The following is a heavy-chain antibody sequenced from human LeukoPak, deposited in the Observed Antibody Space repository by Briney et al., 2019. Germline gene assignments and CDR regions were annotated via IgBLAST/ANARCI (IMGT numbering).Heavy chain of an antibody. CDR1: GFSLTTTGLR. CDR3: ARAIGGYYYMDV. CDR2: IDWDDEK. J-gene: IGHJ6*03. V-gene: IGHV2-70*04. Sequence: SGPALVKPTQTLTLTCTLSGFSLTTTGLRVSWIRQPPGKALEWLARIDWDDEKFYSTSLKTRLTISKDTSKNQVVLTMTNMDLVDTGTYYCARAIGGYYYMDVWGKGTTVTVSS.